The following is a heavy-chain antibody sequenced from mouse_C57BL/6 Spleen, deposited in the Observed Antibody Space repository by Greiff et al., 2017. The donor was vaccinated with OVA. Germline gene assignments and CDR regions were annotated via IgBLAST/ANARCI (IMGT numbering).Heavy chain of an antibody. Sequence: QVQLQQPGAELVKPGASVKMSCKASGYTFTSYWITWVKQRPGQGLEWIGDIYPGSGSTNYNEKFKSKATLTVDPSSSTAYMQLSSLTSADSAVYYCARGVYYGNYGGYYFDYWGQGTTLTVSS. CDR3: ARGVYYGNYGGYYFDY. D-gene: IGHD2-1*01. CDR2: IYPGSGST. V-gene: IGHV1-55*01. J-gene: IGHJ2*01. CDR1: GYTFTSYW.